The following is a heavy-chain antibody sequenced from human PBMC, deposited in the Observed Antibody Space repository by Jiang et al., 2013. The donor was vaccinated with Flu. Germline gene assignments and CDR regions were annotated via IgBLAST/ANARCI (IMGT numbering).Heavy chain of an antibody. D-gene: IGHD2-15*01. Sequence: GAEVKKPGESLKISCKGSGYSFTSYWIGWVRQMPGKGLEWMGIIYPGDSDTRYSPSFQGQVTISADKSISTAYLQWSSLKASDTAMYYCARQGGAATRWFSWFDPGAREPWSPSPQ. J-gene: IGHJ5*02. CDR1: GYSFTSYW. V-gene: IGHV5-51*01. CDR2: IYPGDSDT. CDR3: ARQGGAATRWFSWFDP.